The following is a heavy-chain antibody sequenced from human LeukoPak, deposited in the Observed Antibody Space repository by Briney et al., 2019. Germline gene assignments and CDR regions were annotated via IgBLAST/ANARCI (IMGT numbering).Heavy chain of an antibody. CDR2: IDISGGTI. CDR1: GFTFSDYY. J-gene: IGHJ6*02. D-gene: IGHD2-2*01. CDR3: ARTERYQGRTYGMDV. Sequence: GGSLRLFCAASGFTFSDYYMSWIRQAPGKGPEWVSYIDISGGTIYYTDTVKGRFTISRDNAKNSLYLRMNSLRAEDTAVYYCARTERYQGRTYGMDVWGQGTTVTVSS. V-gene: IGHV3-11*04.